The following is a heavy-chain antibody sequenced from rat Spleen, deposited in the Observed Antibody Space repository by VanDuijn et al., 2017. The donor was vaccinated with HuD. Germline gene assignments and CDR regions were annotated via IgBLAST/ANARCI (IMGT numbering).Heavy chain of an antibody. J-gene: IGHJ4*01. Sequence: EVQLVESGGGLVQPGRSLKLSCAVSGFTFSHYYMAWVSQAPKKGLEWVGSITYEGSNTYYGDSVKGRFTISRDNAKSTLYLQMNSLRSEDTATYYCTRLPGYNPYYYLMDAWGQGASVTVSS. CDR1: GFTFSHYY. CDR2: ITYEGSNT. CDR3: TRLPGYNPYYYLMDA. V-gene: IGHV5-22*01. D-gene: IGHD1-4*01.